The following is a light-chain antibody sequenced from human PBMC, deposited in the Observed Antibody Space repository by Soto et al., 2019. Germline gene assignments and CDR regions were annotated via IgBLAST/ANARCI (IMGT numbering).Light chain of an antibody. J-gene: IGKJ4*01. V-gene: IGKV3-20*01. Sequence: EIVLTQYPGTLSLAPGERATLSCRARQSVSSSYLAWYQQKPGQAPRLLIDGASSRATDITDRFSGSESGTDFTLTISRLEAEDFAVYYCPQYGSSPTVGGGTKVEIK. CDR3: PQYGSSPT. CDR2: GAS. CDR1: QSVSSSY.